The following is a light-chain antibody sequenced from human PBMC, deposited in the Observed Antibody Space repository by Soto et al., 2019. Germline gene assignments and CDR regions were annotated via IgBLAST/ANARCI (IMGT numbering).Light chain of an antibody. CDR1: QSITTNF. V-gene: IGKV3-20*01. Sequence: EIVLTQSPGTLSLSPGERATLSCRASQSITTNFLAWYQQKPGQAPRLLIYGASSRATGIPDRFSGSGSGTDFSLIISRVEPEDFAVYYCQQYGSSVWTFGQGTKVDIK. J-gene: IGKJ1*01. CDR2: GAS. CDR3: QQYGSSVWT.